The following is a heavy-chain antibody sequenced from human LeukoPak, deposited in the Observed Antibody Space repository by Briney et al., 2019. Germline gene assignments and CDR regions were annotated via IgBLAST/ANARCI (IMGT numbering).Heavy chain of an antibody. CDR1: GYTFTGYY. D-gene: IGHD4-17*01. CDR3: ARVIATTVTTSFDY. J-gene: IGHJ4*02. CDR2: INPNNGGT. V-gene: IGHV1-2*02. Sequence: ASVKVSCKASGYTFTGYYMHWVRQAPGQGLEWMGWINPNNGGTNYAQKFQGRVTMTRDTSISTAYMELSRLRSDDTAVYYCARVIATTVTTSFDYWGQGTLVTVSS.